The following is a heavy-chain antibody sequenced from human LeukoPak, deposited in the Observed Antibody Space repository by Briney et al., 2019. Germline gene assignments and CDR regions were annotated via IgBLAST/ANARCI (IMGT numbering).Heavy chain of an antibody. V-gene: IGHV1-69*13. CDR1: GGTFSSYA. D-gene: IGHD3-3*01. J-gene: IGHJ5*02. CDR2: IIPIFGTA. CDR3: ARVDYDFWSGYRNNWFDP. Sequence: SVKVSCKASGGTFSSYAISWVRQAPGQGLEWMGGIIPIFGTANYAQKFQGRVTITADESTSTAYMELSSLRSDDTAVYYCARVDYDFWSGYRNNWFDPWGQGTLVTVSS.